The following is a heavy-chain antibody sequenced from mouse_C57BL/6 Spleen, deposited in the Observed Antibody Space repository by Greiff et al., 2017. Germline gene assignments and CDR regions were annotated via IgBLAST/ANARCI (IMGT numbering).Heavy chain of an antibody. CDR3: ARDGYGGAMDY. Sequence: QVHVKQSGAELVKPGASVKISCKASGYAFSSYWMNWVKQRPGKGLEWIGQIYPGDGDTNYNGKFKGKATLTADKSSSTAYMQLSSLTSEDSAVYVCARDGYGGAMDYWGQGTSVTVSS. V-gene: IGHV1-80*01. CDR2: IYPGDGDT. D-gene: IGHD1-1*02. J-gene: IGHJ4*01. CDR1: GYAFSSYW.